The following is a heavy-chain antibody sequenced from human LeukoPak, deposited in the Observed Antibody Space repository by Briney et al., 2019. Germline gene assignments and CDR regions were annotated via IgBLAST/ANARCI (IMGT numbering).Heavy chain of an antibody. Sequence: ASVKVSCKASGYTFTSYGISWVRQAPGQGLEWMGWISAYNGNTNYAQKFQGRVTMTRDTSISTAYMELSRLRSDDTAVYYCARESNYYDISDYYQGDAFDIWGQGTMVTVSS. J-gene: IGHJ3*02. D-gene: IGHD3-22*01. CDR3: ARESNYYDISDYYQGDAFDI. CDR1: GYTFTSYG. V-gene: IGHV1-18*04. CDR2: ISAYNGNT.